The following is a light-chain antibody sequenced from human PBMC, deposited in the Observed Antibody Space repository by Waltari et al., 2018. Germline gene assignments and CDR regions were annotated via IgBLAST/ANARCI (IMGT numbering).Light chain of an antibody. J-gene: IGLJ3*02. CDR2: LEGSGSY. V-gene: IGLV4-60*03. CDR3: ETWDSNTRV. CDR1: SGHSSYI. Sequence: QPVLTQSSSASASLGSSVKLTCTLSSGHSSYIIAWHQQQPGKAPRYLMKLEGSGSYNKGSGVPDRFSGSISGADRYLTISNLQSEDEADYYCETWDSNTRVFGGGTKLTVL.